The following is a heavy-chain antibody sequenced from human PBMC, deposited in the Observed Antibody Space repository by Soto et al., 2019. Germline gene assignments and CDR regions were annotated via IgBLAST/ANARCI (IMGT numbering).Heavy chain of an antibody. D-gene: IGHD1-1*01. CDR1: GFTFSNYW. CDR3: ARATTNLFDY. CDR2: INSDGSST. Sequence: PGGSLRLSCAASGFTFSNYWMHWVRQVPGKGLVWVSRINSDGSSTDYADSVKGRFSISRDNAKNTLYLQMNSLRAEDTAVYYCARATTNLFDYWGQGTLVTVS. J-gene: IGHJ4*02. V-gene: IGHV3-74*01.